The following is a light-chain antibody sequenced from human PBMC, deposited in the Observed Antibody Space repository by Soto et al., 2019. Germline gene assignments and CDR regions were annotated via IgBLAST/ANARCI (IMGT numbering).Light chain of an antibody. CDR2: VAS. J-gene: IGKJ1*01. V-gene: IGKV3-15*01. Sequence: EIVMTQSPATLSVSPGDRATLSCRASQSVNIYLAWYQQKPGQAPRLLIYVASTRATGIPARFSGSGSGTEFTLSIGSLQSEDFAVYYCQQYNDWPPTFGQGTKVDIK. CDR3: QQYNDWPPT. CDR1: QSVNIY.